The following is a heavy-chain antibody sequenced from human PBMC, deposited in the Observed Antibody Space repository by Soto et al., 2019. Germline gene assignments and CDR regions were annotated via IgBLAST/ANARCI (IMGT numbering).Heavy chain of an antibody. CDR1: GGTYSSYA. D-gene: IGHD4-17*01. V-gene: IGHV1-69*12. CDR2: IIPIFGTA. CDR3: ASQPTTGNYYYYGMDV. J-gene: IGHJ6*02. Sequence: QVQLVQSGAEVKKPRSSVKVSCKASGGTYSSYAMSWVRQAPGQGLEWMGGIIPIFGTANYAQKFQGRVTITADESTSTAYMELSSLRSEDTAVYDCASQPTTGNYYYYGMDVWGQGTTVTVSS.